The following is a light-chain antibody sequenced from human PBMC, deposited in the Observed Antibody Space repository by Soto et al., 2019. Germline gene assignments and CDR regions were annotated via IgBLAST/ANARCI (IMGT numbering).Light chain of an antibody. J-gene: IGLJ2*01. Sequence: QSVLTQPPSVSGAPGQRVTIFCTGSSFNIGAGYDVHWYQQLPGTAPKLLIYGNRNRPSGVPDRFSGSKSGTSASLAITGLQAEDEADYYCQYYDSSLSGSMVFGGGTKLTVL. CDR1: SFNIGAGYD. CDR3: QYYDSSLSGSMV. V-gene: IGLV1-40*01. CDR2: GNR.